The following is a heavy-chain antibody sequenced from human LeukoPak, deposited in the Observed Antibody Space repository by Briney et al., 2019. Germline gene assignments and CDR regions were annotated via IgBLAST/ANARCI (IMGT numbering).Heavy chain of an antibody. Sequence: PSETLSLTCTVSGGSISSGGHSWSWIRQPPGKGLEWIGYIYYSGSTYYNPSLKSRVTISVDTSKNQFSLKLSSVTAADTAVYYCARFYYYYYGMDVWGQGTTVTVSS. CDR2: IYYSGST. V-gene: IGHV4-30-4*08. CDR3: ARFYYYYYGMDV. D-gene: IGHD3-16*01. J-gene: IGHJ6*02. CDR1: GGSISSGGHS.